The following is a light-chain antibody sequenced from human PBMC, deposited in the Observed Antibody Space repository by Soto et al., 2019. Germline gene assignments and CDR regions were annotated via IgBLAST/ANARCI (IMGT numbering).Light chain of an antibody. CDR1: QSVTSGD. J-gene: IGKJ1*01. V-gene: IGKV3-20*01. Sequence: EIVLTQSPGTLSLSPGERATLSCRASQSVTSGDLAWYQRKPGQAPRLLMYGASRRITGVPDRFSGSGSGTDFAINISRLQPEDCAVYYCQQYGNFPRTFGQGTKVEIQ. CDR2: GAS. CDR3: QQYGNFPRT.